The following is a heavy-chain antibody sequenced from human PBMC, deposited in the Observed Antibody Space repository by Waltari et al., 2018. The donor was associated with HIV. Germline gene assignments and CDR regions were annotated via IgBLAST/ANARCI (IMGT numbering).Heavy chain of an antibody. CDR2: IYYDGSKK. D-gene: IGHD5-18*01. J-gene: IGHJ4*02. CDR3: ARDYNYAPDY. V-gene: IGHV3-33*01. CDR1: GFTFKNFA. Sequence: QVQLVESGGGVVQPGRSLSLSCAASGFTFKNFAMNWVGQAPGKGLEWVGNIYYDGSKKFYGDSVRGRFTISRDNSKQILYLQMNSLRVEDTALYYCARDYNYAPDYWGQGTLVVVSS.